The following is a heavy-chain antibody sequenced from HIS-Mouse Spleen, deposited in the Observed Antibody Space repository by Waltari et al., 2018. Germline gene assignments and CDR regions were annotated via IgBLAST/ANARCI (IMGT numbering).Heavy chain of an antibody. Sequence: QVQLVQSGAEVKKPGASVKVSCKASGYTFTSYDINWVRQATGQGLEWMGWINPNSGNTGYAQKFQGRVTMTRNTSISTAYMELSSLRSEDTAVYYCARDTILIAAREFDYWGQGTLVTVSS. D-gene: IGHD6-6*01. CDR2: INPNSGNT. CDR3: ARDTILIAAREFDY. V-gene: IGHV1-8*01. CDR1: GYTFTSYD. J-gene: IGHJ4*02.